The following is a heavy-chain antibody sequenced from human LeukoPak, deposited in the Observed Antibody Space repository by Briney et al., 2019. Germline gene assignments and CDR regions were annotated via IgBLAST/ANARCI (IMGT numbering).Heavy chain of an antibody. CDR1: GGSFSDYY. D-gene: IGHD3-22*01. CDR3: ARHRKRSSGYFGSGHDGFDI. V-gene: IGHV4-34*01. J-gene: IGHJ3*02. CDR2: INHSGST. Sequence: PSETLSLTCAVYGGSFSDYYWSWIRQPPGKGLEWIGEINHSGSTNYSPSLKSRVTISVDTSKNQFSLNLSSVTAADTAVYYCARHRKRSSGYFGSGHDGFDIWGQGTMVTVSS.